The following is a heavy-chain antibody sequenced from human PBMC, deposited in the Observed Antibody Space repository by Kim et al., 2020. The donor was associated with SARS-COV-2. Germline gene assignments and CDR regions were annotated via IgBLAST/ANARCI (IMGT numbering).Heavy chain of an antibody. CDR1: GFTFSSYW. J-gene: IGHJ4*02. CDR3: ARGDSGTPGFDF. V-gene: IGHV3-74*01. Sequence: GGSLRLSCAASGFTFSSYWFHWVRQIPGEGLVWVSRINTDGSHTSYADSVKGRFTISRDSARNTVFLQMNSLRAEDTAVYYCARGDSGTPGFDFWGQGSLVTVAS. CDR2: INTDGSHT. D-gene: IGHD3-10*01.